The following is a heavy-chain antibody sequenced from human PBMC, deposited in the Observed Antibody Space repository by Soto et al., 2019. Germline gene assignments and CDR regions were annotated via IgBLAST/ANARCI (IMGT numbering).Heavy chain of an antibody. Sequence: QVHLQQRGAGLLKPSETLSLNCVVSGESFSGYYWSWIRQTPGMGLEWIVEVDHRGSTTYNPSLKTRASISTVSSKNLFSLELTSVTAADTALYFCARYEYGNSLYGVDVWGQGTRVTVSS. V-gene: IGHV4-34*02. J-gene: IGHJ6*02. CDR1: GESFSGYY. CDR2: VDHRGST. D-gene: IGHD1-7*01. CDR3: ARYEYGNSLYGVDV.